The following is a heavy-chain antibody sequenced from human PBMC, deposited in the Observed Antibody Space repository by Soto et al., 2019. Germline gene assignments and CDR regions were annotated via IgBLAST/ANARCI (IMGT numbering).Heavy chain of an antibody. D-gene: IGHD3-10*01. CDR2: INPGSGTT. CDR1: GYTFLIYF. V-gene: IGHV1-46*01. CDR3: AREKILDGSGRRHYYGMDV. Sequence: QEQLLQSGAEVKKPGASVTVSCKASGYTFLIYFVHWVRQAPGQGLEWMGIINPGSGTTTYSQQFQGRVIMTRDTSTNTVHMAMTSLTSEDTAVYFCAREKILDGSGRRHYYGMDVWGQGTAVSVSS. J-gene: IGHJ6*02.